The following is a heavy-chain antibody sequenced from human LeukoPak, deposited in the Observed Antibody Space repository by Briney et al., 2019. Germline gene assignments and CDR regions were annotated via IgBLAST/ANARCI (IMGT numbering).Heavy chain of an antibody. J-gene: IGHJ4*02. Sequence: PAGGSLRLSCAASGFTFSSYWMHWVRQAPGKGLVWVSRINSDGSSTSYADSVKGRFTISRDNAKNTLYLQMNSLRAEDTALYYCAKAGSVKYCSSTSCYLDYWGQGTLVTVSS. CDR2: INSDGSST. V-gene: IGHV3-74*01. CDR1: GFTFSSYW. D-gene: IGHD2-2*01. CDR3: AKAGSVKYCSSTSCYLDY.